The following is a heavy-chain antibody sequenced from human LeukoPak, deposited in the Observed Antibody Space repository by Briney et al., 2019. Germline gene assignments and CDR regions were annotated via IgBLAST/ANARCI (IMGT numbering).Heavy chain of an antibody. CDR2: INPSGGST. Sequence: ASVKVSCKASGYTFTSYYMHWVRQAPGQGLEWMGIINPSGGSTSYAQKFQGRVTITADKSTSTAYMELSSLRSEDTAVYYCARDRSPWSSGYYLVFDYWGQGTLVTVSS. CDR3: ARDRSPWSSGYYLVFDY. CDR1: GYTFTSYY. D-gene: IGHD3-22*01. J-gene: IGHJ4*02. V-gene: IGHV1-46*01.